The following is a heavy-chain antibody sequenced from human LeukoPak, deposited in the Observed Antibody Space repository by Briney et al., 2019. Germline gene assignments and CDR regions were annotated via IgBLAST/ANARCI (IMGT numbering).Heavy chain of an antibody. V-gene: IGHV1-2*06. CDR1: GYTFTGYY. D-gene: IGHD2-2*02. J-gene: IGHJ6*02. Sequence: ASLKVSCKASGYTFTGYYMHWVRQAPGQGLEWMGRINPNSGGTNYAQKFQGRVTMTRDTSISTAYMELSRLRSDDTAVYYCARDLIPAAILNYYYYYGMDVWGQGTTVTVSS. CDR3: ARDLIPAAILNYYYYYGMDV. CDR2: INPNSGGT.